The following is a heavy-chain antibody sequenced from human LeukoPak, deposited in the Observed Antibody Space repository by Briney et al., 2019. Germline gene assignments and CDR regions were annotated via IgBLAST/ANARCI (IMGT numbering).Heavy chain of an antibody. Sequence: PGGSLRLSCAASGFTFDDYAMHWVRQAPGKGLEWVSGISWNSGSIGYADSVKGRFTISRDNAKNSLYLQMNSLRAEDTAVYYCARVDCSSTSCYSGDIDYWGQGTLVTVSS. CDR3: ARVDCSSTSCYSGDIDY. CDR1: GFTFDDYA. J-gene: IGHJ4*02. D-gene: IGHD2-2*01. V-gene: IGHV3-9*01. CDR2: ISWNSGSI.